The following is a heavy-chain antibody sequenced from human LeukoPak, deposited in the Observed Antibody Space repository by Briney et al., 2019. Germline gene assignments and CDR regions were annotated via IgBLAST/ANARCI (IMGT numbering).Heavy chain of an antibody. CDR1: GGTFGSYA. Sequence: SVKVSCKASGGTFGSYAISWVRQAPGQGLEWMGEIIPIFGTANYAQKFQGRVTITADESTSTAYMELSSLRSEDTAVYYCARGGRTVVTPYDYWGQGTLVTVSS. J-gene: IGHJ4*02. CDR3: ARGGRTVVTPYDY. D-gene: IGHD4-23*01. CDR2: IIPIFGTA. V-gene: IGHV1-69*13.